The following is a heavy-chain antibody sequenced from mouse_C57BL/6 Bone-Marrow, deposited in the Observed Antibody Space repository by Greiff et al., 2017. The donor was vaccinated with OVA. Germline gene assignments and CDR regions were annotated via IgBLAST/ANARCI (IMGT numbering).Heavy chain of an antibody. CDR3: AREDSPYYFDY. CDR1: GYTFTSYW. D-gene: IGHD3-2*01. V-gene: IGHV1-53*01. CDR2: INPSNGGT. Sequence: QVQLQQPGTELVKPGASVKLSCKASGYTFTSYWMHWVKQRPGQGLEWIGNINPSNGGTNYNEKFKSKATLTVDKSSSTAYRKLSSLTSKDSAVYYCAREDSPYYFDYWGQGTTLTVSS. J-gene: IGHJ2*01.